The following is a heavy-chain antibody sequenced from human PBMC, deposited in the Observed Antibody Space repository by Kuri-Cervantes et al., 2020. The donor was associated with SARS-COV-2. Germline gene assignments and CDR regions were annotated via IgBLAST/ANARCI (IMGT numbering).Heavy chain of an antibody. J-gene: IGHJ6*02. CDR1: GYSFTNYW. V-gene: IGHV5-51*01. D-gene: IGHD3-10*01. Sequence: GESLKISCKGSGYSFTNYWIVWVRQMPGKGLEWMGIIYPGNSDTRYSPSFQGQVTISADKSISTAYLQWSSLKASDTAMYYCARLRRDYYGSGSPYGMDVWGQGTTVTVSS. CDR3: ARLRRDYYGSGSPYGMDV. CDR2: IYPGNSDT.